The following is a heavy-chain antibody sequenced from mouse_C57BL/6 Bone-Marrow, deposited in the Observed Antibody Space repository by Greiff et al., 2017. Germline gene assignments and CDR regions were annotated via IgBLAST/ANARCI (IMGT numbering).Heavy chain of an antibody. Sequence: VKLMESGPELVKPGASVKISCKASGYAFSSSWMNWVKQRPGKGLEWIGRIYPGDGDTNYNGKFQGKATLTADKSSSTAYMPLSSLTSEDSAVYFCASYSYGSSNPFDYWGQGTTLTVSS. CDR1: GYAFSSSW. CDR2: IYPGDGDT. V-gene: IGHV1-82*01. J-gene: IGHJ2*01. D-gene: IGHD1-1*01. CDR3: ASYSYGSSNPFDY.